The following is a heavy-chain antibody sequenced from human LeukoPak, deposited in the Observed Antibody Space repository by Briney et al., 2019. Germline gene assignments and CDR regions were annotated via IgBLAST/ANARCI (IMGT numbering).Heavy chain of an antibody. V-gene: IGHV1-18*04. CDR1: GYTFTGYY. J-gene: IGHJ4*02. D-gene: IGHD6-13*01. Sequence: ASVKVSCKASGYTFTGYYIHWVRQAPGQGPEWMGWIRAYNGNTNYAQKLQGRVTMTTDTSTSTAYMGLGSLRSDDTAVYYCARDKLQQELRYWGQGTLVTVSS. CDR3: ARDKLQQELRY. CDR2: IRAYNGNT.